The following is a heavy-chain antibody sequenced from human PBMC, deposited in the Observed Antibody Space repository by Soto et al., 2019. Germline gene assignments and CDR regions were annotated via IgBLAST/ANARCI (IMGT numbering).Heavy chain of an antibody. CDR2: IYWDGDK. J-gene: IGHJ2*01. CDR3: AHRTRKVIKGSSYWYFDL. V-gene: IGHV2-5*02. CDR1: GFSLTTREVG. Sequence: QIALKESGPTLVKPTQTLTLTCTFSGFSLTTREVGVGWIRQPPGKALEWLALIYWDGDKRYSPSLESRLTITKDTYKNQFVLTLANVDTVATATYYGAHRTRKVIKGSSYWYFDLWGRGTLVTVS. D-gene: IGHD3-10*01.